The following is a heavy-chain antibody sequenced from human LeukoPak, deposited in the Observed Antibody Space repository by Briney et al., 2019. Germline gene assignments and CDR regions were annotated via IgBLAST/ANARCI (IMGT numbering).Heavy chain of an antibody. V-gene: IGHV7-4-1*02. CDR3: ARRGRSGSYSYYFDY. Sequence: PVASVKVSCKASGGTFSSYAISWVRQAPGQGLEWMGWINTNTGNPTYAQGFTGRFVFSLDTSVSTAYLQISSLKAEDTAVYYCARRGRSGSYSYYFDYWGQGTLVTVSS. D-gene: IGHD1-26*01. J-gene: IGHJ4*02. CDR1: GGTFSSYA. CDR2: INTNTGNP.